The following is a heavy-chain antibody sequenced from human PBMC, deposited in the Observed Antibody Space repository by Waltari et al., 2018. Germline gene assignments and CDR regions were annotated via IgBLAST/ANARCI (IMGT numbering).Heavy chain of an antibody. Sequence: EVQLVESGGGLVQPGGSLRLSCAASGFTFSSYSMNWVRQAPWKGLEWVSYISSSSSTIYYADSVKGRFTISRDNAKNSLYLQMNSLRAEDTAVYYCASSTYYYDSSGYTFDYWGQGTLVTVSS. CDR2: ISSSSSTI. V-gene: IGHV3-48*01. D-gene: IGHD3-22*01. J-gene: IGHJ4*02. CDR3: ASSTYYYDSSGYTFDY. CDR1: GFTFSSYS.